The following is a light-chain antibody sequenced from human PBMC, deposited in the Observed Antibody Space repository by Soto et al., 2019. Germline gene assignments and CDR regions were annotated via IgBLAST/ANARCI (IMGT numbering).Light chain of an antibody. CDR1: SSDVGGYNY. V-gene: IGLV2-8*01. CDR3: SSYAGSNNFPYV. Sequence: PGQSVTISCTGTSSDVGGYNYVSWYQQHPGKAPKLMIYEVSKRPSGVPDRFSGSKSGNTASLTVPGLQAEDEADYYCSSYAGSNNFPYVFGTGTKVTVL. CDR2: EVS. J-gene: IGLJ1*01.